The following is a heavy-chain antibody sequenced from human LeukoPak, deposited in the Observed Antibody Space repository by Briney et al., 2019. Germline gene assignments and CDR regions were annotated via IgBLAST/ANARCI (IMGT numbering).Heavy chain of an antibody. D-gene: IGHD3-10*01. Sequence: GGSLRLSCAASGFTFSSYAMHWVRQAPGKGLEWVAVISYDGSNKYYADSVKGRFTTSRDNSKNTLYLQMNSLRAEDMAVYYCARSGLMIRGVIGYWGQGTLVTVSS. CDR2: ISYDGSNK. J-gene: IGHJ4*02. V-gene: IGHV3-30*04. CDR1: GFTFSSYA. CDR3: ARSGLMIRGVIGY.